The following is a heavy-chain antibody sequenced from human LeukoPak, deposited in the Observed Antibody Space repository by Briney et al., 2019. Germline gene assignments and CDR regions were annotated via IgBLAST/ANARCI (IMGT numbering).Heavy chain of an antibody. CDR3: ARDRYSSGWFGY. D-gene: IGHD6-19*01. Sequence: GGSLRLSCAASGFIFSDYSMHWVRQAPGKGLEWVSSISSSGAYIFYADSVKGRFTISRDNAKNTLYLQMNSLRDEDTAVYYCARDRYSSGWFGYWGQGALVTVSS. V-gene: IGHV3-21*01. CDR1: GFIFSDYS. CDR2: ISSSGAYI. J-gene: IGHJ4*02.